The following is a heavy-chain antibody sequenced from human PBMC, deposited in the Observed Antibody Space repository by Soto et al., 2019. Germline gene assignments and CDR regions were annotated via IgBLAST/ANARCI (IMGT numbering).Heavy chain of an antibody. D-gene: IGHD2-15*01. Sequence: ASVNVSCRASGYKFTTYFIHWVRQAPGQGLELMGMIHPSGDTGYAQKFRGRVTMTIDXXXXTXYXEXRXXXSEDXAVYFXVRGYCTTSTCSGDFQFWGQGTLDTVSS. J-gene: IGHJ1*01. CDR1: GYKFTTYF. CDR3: VRGYCTTSTCSGDFQF. CDR2: IHPSGDT. V-gene: IGHV1-46*01.